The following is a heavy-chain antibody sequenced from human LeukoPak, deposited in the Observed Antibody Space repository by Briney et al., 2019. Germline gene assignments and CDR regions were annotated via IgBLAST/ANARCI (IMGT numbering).Heavy chain of an antibody. CDR1: GGSISSGSYY. CDR3: ARAASQAFDY. J-gene: IGHJ4*02. Sequence: SQTLSLTCTVSGGSISSGSYYWSWIRQPAGKGLEWIGRISTSGSTNYNPSLKSRITISADTSKNQFSLNLSSVTAVDTAVYYCARAASQAFDYWGQGTLVTVSS. CDR2: ISTSGST. V-gene: IGHV4-61*02.